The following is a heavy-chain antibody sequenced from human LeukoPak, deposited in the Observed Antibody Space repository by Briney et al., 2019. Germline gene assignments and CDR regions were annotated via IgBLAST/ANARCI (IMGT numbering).Heavy chain of an antibody. J-gene: IGHJ3*02. V-gene: IGHV3-15*01. CDR3: TTAVTGTTGAFDI. Sequence: GGSLRLSCAASGFTFSNAWMSWVRQAPGKGLKWVGRIKSKTDGGTTDYAAPVKGRLTISRDDSKNTLYLQMNSLKTEDTAVYYCTTAVTGTTGAFDIWGQGTMVTVSS. D-gene: IGHD1-20*01. CDR1: GFTFSNAW. CDR2: IKSKTDGGTT.